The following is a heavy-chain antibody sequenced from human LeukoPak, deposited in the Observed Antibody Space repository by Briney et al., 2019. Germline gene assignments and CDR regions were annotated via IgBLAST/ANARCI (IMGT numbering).Heavy chain of an antibody. J-gene: IGHJ6*03. Sequence: SETLSLTCAVYGGSFSGYYWSWIRQPPGKGLEWIGEINHSGSTNYNPSLKSRVTISVDTSKNQFSLKLSSVTAADTAVYYCARGPLSYDSSGYYYAYYYYMDVWGKGTTVTVSS. V-gene: IGHV4-34*01. CDR2: INHSGST. CDR1: GGSFSGYY. D-gene: IGHD3-22*01. CDR3: ARGPLSYDSSGYYYAYYYYMDV.